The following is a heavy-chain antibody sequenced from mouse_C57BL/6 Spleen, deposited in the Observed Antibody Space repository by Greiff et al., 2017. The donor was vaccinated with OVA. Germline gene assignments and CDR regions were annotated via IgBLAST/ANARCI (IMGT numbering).Heavy chain of an antibody. Sequence: QVQLQHPGAELVMPGASVKLSCKASGYTFTSYWMHWVKQRPGQGLEWIGEIDPSDSYTNYNQKFKGKSTLTVDKSSSTAYMQLSSLTSEDSAVYYCARSALVLPWFAYWGQGTLVTVSA. V-gene: IGHV1-69*01. CDR2: IDPSDSYT. CDR1: GYTFTSYW. CDR3: ARSALVLPWFAY. D-gene: IGHD1-1*01. J-gene: IGHJ3*01.